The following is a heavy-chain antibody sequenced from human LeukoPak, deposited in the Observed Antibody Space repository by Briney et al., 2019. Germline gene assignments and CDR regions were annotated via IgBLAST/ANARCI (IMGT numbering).Heavy chain of an antibody. CDR3: TRAIDYYDSSGYSINWFGP. V-gene: IGHV4-39*07. CDR2: IYYSGST. D-gene: IGHD3-22*01. Sequence: SETLSLTCTVSGGSISSSSYYWGWIRQPPGKGLEWIGSIYYSGSTYYNPSLKSRVTISVDTSKNQFSLKLSSVTAADTAVYYCTRAIDYYDSSGYSINWFGPWGQGTLVTVSS. CDR1: GGSISSSSYY. J-gene: IGHJ5*02.